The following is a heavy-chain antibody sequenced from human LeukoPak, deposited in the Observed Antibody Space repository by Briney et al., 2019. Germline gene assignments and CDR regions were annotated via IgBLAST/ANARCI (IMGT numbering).Heavy chain of an antibody. CDR2: ISYDGSNK. CDR3: ARGDILTGYLSYYFDY. V-gene: IGHV3-30*03. CDR1: GFTFSSYG. D-gene: IGHD3-9*01. Sequence: GRSLRLSCAASGFTFSSYGMHWVRQAPGKGLEWVTLISYDGSNKYYTDSVKGRFTISRDNSKNTLFLQMNNLRAEDTAVYYCARGDILTGYLSYYFDYWGQGTLVTVSS. J-gene: IGHJ4*02.